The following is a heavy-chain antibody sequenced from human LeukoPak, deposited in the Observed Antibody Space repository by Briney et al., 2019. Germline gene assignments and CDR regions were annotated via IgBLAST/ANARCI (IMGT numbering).Heavy chain of an antibody. CDR2: IRRRGQCGTT. D-gene: IGHD6-19*01. Sequence: PGGSLRLSCTTSGFSFVDHAMSWVRQAPGKGLEWVGFIRRRGQCGTTLYAASVKGRFTISRDDSKSIAYLQMNSLKTEDTAVYYCARGQWLEGDWGRGTLVTVSS. CDR3: ARGQWLEGD. CDR1: GFSFVDHA. V-gene: IGHV3-49*04. J-gene: IGHJ4*02.